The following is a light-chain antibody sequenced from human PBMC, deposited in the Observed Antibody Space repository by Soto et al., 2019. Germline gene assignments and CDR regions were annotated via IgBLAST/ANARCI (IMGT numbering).Light chain of an antibody. CDR3: MQALQTQYT. V-gene: IGKV2-28*01. CDR1: QSLLHSNGYNY. CDR2: LGS. Sequence: DIVMTQSPLSLPVTPGEPASISCRSSQSLLHSNGYNYLDWYLQKPGQSPQLLIYLGSNRASGVPDRCSGSGSGTDFTLKSSRVEAEDVGVYYCMQALQTQYTFGQGTKLEIK. J-gene: IGKJ2*01.